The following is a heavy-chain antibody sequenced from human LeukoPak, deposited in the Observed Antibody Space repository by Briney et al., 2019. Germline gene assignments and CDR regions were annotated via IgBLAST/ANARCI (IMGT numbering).Heavy chain of an antibody. V-gene: IGHV4-34*01. CDR1: GGSFSGYY. CDR2: INHSGST. CDR3: ARGGYYYYYYMDV. J-gene: IGHJ6*03. Sequence: SETLSLTCAVYGGSFSGYYWSWIRQPPGKGLEWIGEINHSGSTNYTPSLKSRVTISVDTSKTQFSLKLSSVTAADTAVYYCARGGYYYYYYMDVWGKGTTVTVSS.